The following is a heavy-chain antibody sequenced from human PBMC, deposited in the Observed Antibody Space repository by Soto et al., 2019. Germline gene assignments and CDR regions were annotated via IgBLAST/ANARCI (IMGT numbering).Heavy chain of an antibody. D-gene: IGHD6-19*01. CDR1: GFSFSSYS. Sequence: EVQLLESGGGLVQPGGSLRLSCAVSGFSFSSYSMSWVRQAPGKGLEWVSAFTDDGETTYYADSVKGRFTISRDNSKNTLYLQMNSLRAEDTAVYYCAKVYQQWLVHFDYWGQGTLVTVSS. CDR2: FTDDGETT. CDR3: AKVYQQWLVHFDY. J-gene: IGHJ4*02. V-gene: IGHV3-23*01.